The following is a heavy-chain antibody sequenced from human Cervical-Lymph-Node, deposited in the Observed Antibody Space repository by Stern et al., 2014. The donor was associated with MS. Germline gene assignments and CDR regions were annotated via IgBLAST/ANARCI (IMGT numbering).Heavy chain of an antibody. CDR2: INPNTGGA. V-gene: IGHV1-2*02. D-gene: IGHD3-3*01. Sequence: QVQLMQSGAEVKKPGASVKVSCKTSGYIFTGYYIHWVRQAPGQGLEWMAWINPNTGGAKYAQKCQGRVTMSRDTSISTTYVELSNLTSDDAAVYYCARGQRGITIFGVVTDYYYLGMDVWGQGTTVTVSS. CDR1: GYIFTGYY. CDR3: ARGQRGITIFGVVTDYYYLGMDV. J-gene: IGHJ6*02.